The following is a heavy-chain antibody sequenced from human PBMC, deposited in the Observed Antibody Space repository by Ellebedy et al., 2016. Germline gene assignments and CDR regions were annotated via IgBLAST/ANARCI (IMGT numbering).Heavy chain of an antibody. CDR1: GFTFSSYS. Sequence: GESLKISXAASGFTFSSYSMNWVRQAPGKGLEWVSSISSSSSYIYYADSVKGRFTISRDNAKNSLYLQMNSLRAEDTAVYYCAREYDILTGVDYWGQGTLVTVSS. V-gene: IGHV3-21*01. CDR3: AREYDILTGVDY. J-gene: IGHJ4*02. CDR2: ISSSSSYI. D-gene: IGHD3-9*01.